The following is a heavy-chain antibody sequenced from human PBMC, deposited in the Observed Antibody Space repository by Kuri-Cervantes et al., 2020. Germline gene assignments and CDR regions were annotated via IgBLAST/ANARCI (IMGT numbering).Heavy chain of an antibody. CDR3: ARGMLLDYGGKTGGY. CDR2: IRYDGSNK. V-gene: IGHV3-30*02. Sequence: GESLKISCAASGFTFSNYGMHWVRQAPGKGLEWVAFIRYDGSNKYYADSVKGRFTISRDNAKNSLYLQMNSLRAEDTAVYYCARGMLLDYGGKTGGYWGQGTLVTVSS. D-gene: IGHD4-23*01. CDR1: GFTFSNYG. J-gene: IGHJ4*02.